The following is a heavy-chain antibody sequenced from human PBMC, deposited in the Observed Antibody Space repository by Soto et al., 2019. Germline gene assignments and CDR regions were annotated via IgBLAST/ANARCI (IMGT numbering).Heavy chain of an antibody. D-gene: IGHD1-26*01. CDR1: GYSFTTYW. J-gene: IGHJ6*02. CDR3: ARQVGAPYYYYGLDV. V-gene: IGHV5-10-1*01. CDR2: IDPTDAYT. Sequence: PGESLKISCQASGYSFTTYWISWGRQMPGKGLECMGRIDPTDAYTAYGPSFEGHVTMSVDRAINTAYLAWSSLKASDSAMYYCARQVGAPYYYYGLDVWGQGTTVTVSS.